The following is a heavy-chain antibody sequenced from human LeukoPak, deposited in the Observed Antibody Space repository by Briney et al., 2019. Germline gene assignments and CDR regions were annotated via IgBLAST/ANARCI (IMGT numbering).Heavy chain of an antibody. CDR2: INPSGGST. D-gene: IGHD1-26*01. V-gene: IGHV1-46*01. CDR3: ARGSPNWVGATSHFDY. CDR1: GYTFTSYY. Sequence: ASVKVSCKASGYTFTSYYIHWVRQAPGQGLEWMGIINPSGGSTSYAQKFQGRVTMTRDTSTSTVYMELSSLRSEDTAVYYCARGSPNWVGATSHFDYWGQGTLVTVSS. J-gene: IGHJ4*02.